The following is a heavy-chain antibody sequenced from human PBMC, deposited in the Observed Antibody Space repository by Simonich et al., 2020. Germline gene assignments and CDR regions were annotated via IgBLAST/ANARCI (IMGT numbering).Heavy chain of an antibody. Sequence: QVQLQESCPGLVKPSETLSLTCAVSGYTISIGYYWCCIRQPTGKGLEWIWCIYHSGGTYYNPSLKIRVTISVDTSKNQFSLKLSSVTAADTAVYYCARGLTGDYWGQGTLVTVSS. V-gene: IGHV4-38-2*01. D-gene: IGHD7-27*01. CDR2: IYHSGGT. CDR1: GYTISIGYY. J-gene: IGHJ4*02. CDR3: ARGLTGDY.